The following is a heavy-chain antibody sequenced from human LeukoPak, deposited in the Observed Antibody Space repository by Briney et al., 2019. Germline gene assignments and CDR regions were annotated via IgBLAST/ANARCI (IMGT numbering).Heavy chain of an antibody. CDR3: ARGLTGTGTTGTDY. Sequence: PGGSLRLSCAASGFTFSSYSMNWVRQAPGKGLEWVSSISSSSSYIYYADSVKGRFTISRDNAKNSLYLQMNSLRAEDTAVYYCARGLTGTGTTGTDYWGQGTLVTVSS. J-gene: IGHJ4*02. CDR2: ISSSSSYI. V-gene: IGHV3-21*01. CDR1: GFTFSSYS. D-gene: IGHD1-7*01.